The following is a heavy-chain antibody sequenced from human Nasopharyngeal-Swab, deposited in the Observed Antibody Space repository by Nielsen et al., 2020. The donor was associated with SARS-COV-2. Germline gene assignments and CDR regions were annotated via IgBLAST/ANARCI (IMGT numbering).Heavy chain of an antibody. CDR3: ARDPSTITMVRGVIPHGAFEI. J-gene: IGHJ3*02. CDR1: GGSISSSSYY. D-gene: IGHD3-10*01. Sequence: SETLSLTCTVSGGSISSSSYYWGWIRQPPGKGLEWIGSIYYSGSTYYNPSLKSRVTISVDTSKNQFSLKLSSVTAADTAVYYCARDPSTITMVRGVIPHGAFEIWGQGTMVIVSS. CDR2: IYYSGST. V-gene: IGHV4-39*02.